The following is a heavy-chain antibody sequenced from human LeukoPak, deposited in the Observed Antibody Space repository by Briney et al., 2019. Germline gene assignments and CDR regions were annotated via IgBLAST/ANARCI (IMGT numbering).Heavy chain of an antibody. J-gene: IGHJ4*02. CDR2: IIPIFGTA. D-gene: IGHD3-22*01. CDR3: AREAVLNDSSGYYYEDLDY. CDR1: GGTFSSYA. Sequence: SVKVSCKASGGTFSSYAISWVRQAPGQGLEWMGRIIPIFGTANYAQKFQGRVTITTDESTSTAYMELSSLRSEDTAVYYCAREAVLNDSSGYYYEDLDYWGQGTLVTVSS. V-gene: IGHV1-69*05.